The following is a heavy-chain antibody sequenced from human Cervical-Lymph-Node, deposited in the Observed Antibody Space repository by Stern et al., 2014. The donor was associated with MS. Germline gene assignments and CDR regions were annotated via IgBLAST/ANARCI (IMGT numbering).Heavy chain of an antibody. CDR1: GFTFTSYW. J-gene: IGHJ3*02. V-gene: IGHV3-74*01. CDR2: LNCDGGTT. CDR3: ARALRRENDAFDI. Sequence: EVQLVESGGGLVQPGGSLRLSCAASGFTFTSYWMHWVRQAPGKGLVWVSLLNCDGGTTAYADSVKGRFTITRANARNTVYLQMSGLRAEDTAVYYCARALRRENDAFDIWGQGTMVTVSS.